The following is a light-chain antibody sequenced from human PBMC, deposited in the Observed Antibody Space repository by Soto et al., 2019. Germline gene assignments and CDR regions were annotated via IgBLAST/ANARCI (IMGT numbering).Light chain of an antibody. V-gene: IGLV2-14*01. J-gene: IGLJ1*01. CDR3: SSYTSSSTLV. CDR1: SSDVGGYIY. CDR2: EVS. Sequence: QAGLTQPAPVPGSHGQSITIPCTGTSSDVGGYIYVSWYQQHPGKAPKLMIYEVSSRRSGVSNRFSGSKSGNTASLTISGLQAEDEADYYCSSYTSSSTLVFGTGTKVTVL.